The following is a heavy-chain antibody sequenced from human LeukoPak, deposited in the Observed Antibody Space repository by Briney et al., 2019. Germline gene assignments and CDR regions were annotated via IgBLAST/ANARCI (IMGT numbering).Heavy chain of an antibody. D-gene: IGHD3-10*01. CDR1: GYTFTSYG. CDR3: ARDLGSYYYGSGAAYYYYGMDV. V-gene: IGHV1-18*01. Sequence: GASVKVSCKASGYTFTSYGISWVRQAPGQGLEWMGWISAYNGNTNYAQKLQGRVTMTTDTSTSTAYMELRSLRSDDTAVYYCARDLGSYYYGSGAAYYYYGMDVWGRGTTVTVSS. CDR2: ISAYNGNT. J-gene: IGHJ6*02.